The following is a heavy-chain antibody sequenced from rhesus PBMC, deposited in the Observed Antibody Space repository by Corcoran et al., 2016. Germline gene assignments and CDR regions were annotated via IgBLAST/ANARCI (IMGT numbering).Heavy chain of an antibody. Sequence: QVQLQESGPGLVKPLETLSLTCAVSGGSISSHYWSWIRQPPGKGLEWIGYIYGSGSSTNYNPSLKSRVTLSVDTSKNQFSLKLSSVTAADTAVYYCARKGERLSLDVWGRGVLVTVSS. J-gene: IGHJ5-2*02. V-gene: IGHV4S11*01. CDR1: GGSISSHY. CDR3: ARKGERLSLDV. D-gene: IGHD1-14*01. CDR2: IYGSGSST.